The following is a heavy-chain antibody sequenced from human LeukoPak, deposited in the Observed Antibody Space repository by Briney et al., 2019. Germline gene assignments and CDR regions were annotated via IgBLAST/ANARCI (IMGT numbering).Heavy chain of an antibody. CDR3: AKVRYCSGGSCYGNLYYYYGMDV. J-gene: IGHJ6*02. Sequence: GGSLRLSCTASGFIFDTHTLTWVRQAPGKGLEWVASISGSGDSTNYGDSVKGRFTISRDNSKNTLYLQMNSLRAEDTAVYYCAKVRYCSGGSCYGNLYYYYGMDVWGQGTTVTVSS. CDR1: GFIFDTHT. V-gene: IGHV3-23*01. D-gene: IGHD2-15*01. CDR2: ISGSGDST.